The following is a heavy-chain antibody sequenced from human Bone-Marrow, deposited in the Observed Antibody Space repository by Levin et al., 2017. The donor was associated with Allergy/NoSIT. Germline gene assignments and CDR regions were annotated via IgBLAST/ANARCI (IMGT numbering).Heavy chain of an antibody. Sequence: GESLKISCEAAGYTFTDHYIHWVRQAPGQGPEWMGWVNCNSGHTHYAQKFQDRVTMTRNTSITTAYIEVSSLRFDDTALYFCARNDYGDYVQNFDYWGQGTLVTVSS. CDR2: VNCNSGHT. J-gene: IGHJ4*02. D-gene: IGHD4-17*01. CDR1: GYTFTDHY. V-gene: IGHV1-2*02. CDR3: ARNDYGDYVQNFDY.